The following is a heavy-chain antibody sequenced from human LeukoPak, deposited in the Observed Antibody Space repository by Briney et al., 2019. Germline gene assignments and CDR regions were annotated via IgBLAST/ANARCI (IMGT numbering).Heavy chain of an antibody. J-gene: IGHJ4*02. CDR2: IYYSGST. V-gene: IGHV4-39*07. CDR3: ARASAGVSSMVLDY. Sequence: SQTLSLTCTVSGGSISSGGYYWSWIRQPPGKGLEWIGSIYYSGSTYYNPSLKSRVTISVDTSKNQFSLKLSSVTAADTAVYYCARASAGVSSMVLDYWGQGTLVTVSS. CDR1: GGSISSGGYY. D-gene: IGHD3-10*01.